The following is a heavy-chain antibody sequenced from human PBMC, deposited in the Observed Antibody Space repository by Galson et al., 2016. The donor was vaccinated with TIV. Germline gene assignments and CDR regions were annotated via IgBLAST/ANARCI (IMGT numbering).Heavy chain of an antibody. CDR2: TYYRSTWYN. J-gene: IGHJ4*02. Sequence: CAICGDSVSSTSAAWNWIRQSPSRGLEWLGRTYYRSTWYNDYAASLKRRITINPDTSKNQFSLQLTSVTPEDAAVYYCARGAPSVFGVIMTLDYWGQGTLVTVSS. CDR3: ARGAPSVFGVIMTLDY. D-gene: IGHD3-3*01. V-gene: IGHV6-1*01. CDR1: GDSVSSTSAA.